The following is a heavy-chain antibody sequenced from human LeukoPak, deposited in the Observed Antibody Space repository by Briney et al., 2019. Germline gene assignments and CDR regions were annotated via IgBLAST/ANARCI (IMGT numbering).Heavy chain of an antibody. Sequence: GGSLRLSCAASGFTFSFYWMTWVRQAPGKGLEWVANIDQDGSEKYYVDSVKGRFTISRDNAKNSLFLQMNSLRAEDTALYYCARANYWGQGTLATVSS. V-gene: IGHV3-7*01. CDR1: GFTFSFYW. CDR3: ARANY. J-gene: IGHJ4*02. CDR2: IDQDGSEK. D-gene: IGHD2-8*01.